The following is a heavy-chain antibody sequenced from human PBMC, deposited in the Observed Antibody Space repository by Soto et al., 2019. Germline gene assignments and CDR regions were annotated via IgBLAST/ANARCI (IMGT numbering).Heavy chain of an antibody. CDR2: IIPIFGTA. CDR3: ARDRPYDDYGGNPESAYYYYYGMDV. D-gene: IGHD4-17*01. J-gene: IGHJ6*02. CDR1: GGTFSSYA. V-gene: IGHV1-69*12. Sequence: QVQLVQSGAEVKKPGSSVKVSCKASGGTFSSYAISWVRQAPGQGLEWMGGIIPIFGTANYAQKFQGRVTITADESTSTAYMELSSLRSEDTAVYYCARDRPYDDYGGNPESAYYYYYGMDVWGQGTTVTVSS.